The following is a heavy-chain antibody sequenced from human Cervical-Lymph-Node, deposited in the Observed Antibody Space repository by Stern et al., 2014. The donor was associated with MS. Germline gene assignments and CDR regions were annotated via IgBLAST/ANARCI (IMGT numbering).Heavy chain of an antibody. J-gene: IGHJ4*02. Sequence: MQLVESGGGVVQPGTSLRLSCAASGFTFSSYGMHWVRQAPGKGLEWMALAWYDGSTAYYTNSVKGRFTISRDNSKNTLSLQMNSLTAEDTAVYYCARGHIPYAYNYLFDYWGQGTLVTVSS. CDR1: GFTFSSYG. CDR2: AWYDGSTA. D-gene: IGHD5-24*01. V-gene: IGHV3-33*01. CDR3: ARGHIPYAYNYLFDY.